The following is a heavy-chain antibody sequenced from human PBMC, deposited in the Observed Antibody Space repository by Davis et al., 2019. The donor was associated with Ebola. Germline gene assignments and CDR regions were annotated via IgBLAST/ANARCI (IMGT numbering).Heavy chain of an antibody. J-gene: IGHJ4*02. Sequence: SETLSLTCTVSGASISSGSHYWAWIRQSPGKGLEWIGSIFHSGSTYYNPSLKSRVTISVDTSKNQFSLKLSSVTAADTAVYYCARLLTYYYGSGSYQSPYFFDYWGQGTLVTVS. CDR2: IFHSGST. CDR3: ARLLTYYYGSGSYQSPYFFDY. V-gene: IGHV4-39*01. CDR1: GASISSGSHY. D-gene: IGHD3-10*01.